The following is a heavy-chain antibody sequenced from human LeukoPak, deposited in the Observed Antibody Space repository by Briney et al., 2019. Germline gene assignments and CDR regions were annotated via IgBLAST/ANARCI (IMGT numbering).Heavy chain of an antibody. CDR1: AYIFTDYY. J-gene: IGHJ4*02. Sequence: PGASVKVSCKTSAYIFTDYYMHWVRQAPGQGLEWIGWISPNGGGTKYAQKFQGRVTMTRDASVTTAYMELSGLTSDDTAVYYCAKSIGGAFDYWGQGTLVIVSS. CDR2: ISPNGGGT. V-gene: IGHV1-2*02. D-gene: IGHD3-16*01. CDR3: AKSIGGAFDY.